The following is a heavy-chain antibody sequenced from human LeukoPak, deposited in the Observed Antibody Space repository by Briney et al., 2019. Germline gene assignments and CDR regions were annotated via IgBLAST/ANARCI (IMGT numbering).Heavy chain of an antibody. CDR3: AGGNGYQLLRNAFDI. CDR2: IDHSGNT. V-gene: IGHV4-34*01. CDR1: GGSFSGHY. D-gene: IGHD2-2*01. Sequence: TSETLSLTCAVSGGSFSGHYWSWIRQSPGEGLEWIGEIDHSGNTNYNPSLKGRLTISVDKSKNQFSLKLSSVTAADTAVYYCAGGNGYQLLRNAFDIWGQGTMVTVSS. J-gene: IGHJ3*02.